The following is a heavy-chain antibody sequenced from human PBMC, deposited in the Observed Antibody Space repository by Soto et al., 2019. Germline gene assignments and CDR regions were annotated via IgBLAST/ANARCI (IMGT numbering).Heavy chain of an antibody. J-gene: IGHJ4*02. CDR2: IWHDGGNK. CDR3: ARDGDVNTGFGKDY. V-gene: IGHV3-33*08. D-gene: IGHD3-16*01. CDR1: GVSFSTYG. Sequence: XGSLTLSCAAAGVSFSTYGMHWVRHAPGKGLEWVAFIWHDGGNKFYAESVKGRFTISRDNSKNTLYLQMTSLSAEDTAMYYCARDGDVNTGFGKDYWGQGTLVTVSS.